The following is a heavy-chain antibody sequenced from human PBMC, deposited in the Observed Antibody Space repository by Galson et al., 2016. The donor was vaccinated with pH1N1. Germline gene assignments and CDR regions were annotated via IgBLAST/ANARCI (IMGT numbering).Heavy chain of an antibody. D-gene: IGHD2-21*01. J-gene: IGHJ4*02. V-gene: IGHV1-3*04. CDR3: ARRLGRCFDY. CDR1: GYTFTYHA. CDR2: VNTGNGNT. Sequence: SGYTFTYHAVHWVRQAPGQGLEWMGYVNTGNGNTEYSQKFQDRVTITRDTSANTAYMELSSLKSEDTAVYYCARRLGRCFDYWGQGTLLTVSS.